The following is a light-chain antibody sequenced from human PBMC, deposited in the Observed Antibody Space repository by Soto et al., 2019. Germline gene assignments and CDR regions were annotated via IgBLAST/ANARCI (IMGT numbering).Light chain of an antibody. Sequence: EVVMTQSPATLSVSPGERATLSCRASQTVRDNLGWYQQKPGQPPRLLIYGATTRATGIPARFSGSGSGTDFTLTISGLEPEDFAVYYCQQRNNWPPVTFGGGTKVDIK. CDR2: GAT. CDR1: QTVRDN. V-gene: IGKV3D-15*01. CDR3: QQRNNWPPVT. J-gene: IGKJ4*01.